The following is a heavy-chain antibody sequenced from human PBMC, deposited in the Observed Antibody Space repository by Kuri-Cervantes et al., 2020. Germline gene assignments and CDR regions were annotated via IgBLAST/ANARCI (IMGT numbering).Heavy chain of an antibody. CDR1: GGSISSSIYY. Sequence: SETLSLTCSVSGGSISSSIYYWGWIRQPPGMGLEWIGSTFYRGATNYNPSLKSRVTISVDPSNNQFSLKLTSVTAADTGVYYCARGEGVGPWSQGSLVTVSS. V-gene: IGHV4-39*01. J-gene: IGHJ5*02. D-gene: IGHD1-26*01. CDR3: ARGEGVGP. CDR2: TFYRGAT.